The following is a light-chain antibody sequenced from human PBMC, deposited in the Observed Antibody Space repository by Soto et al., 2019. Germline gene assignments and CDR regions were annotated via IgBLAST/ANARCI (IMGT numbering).Light chain of an antibody. CDR1: QNVSSY. V-gene: IGKV3-11*01. J-gene: IGKJ2*01. CDR2: GAS. CDR3: QQRSNWPRT. Sequence: EIVLTQSPATLSLSPGERATLSCRARQNVSSYLAWFQQKPGQAPRLLIYGASTRATGIPARFSGSGSGTDFTLTISNLEPEDFAVYYCQQRSNWPRTFGQGTKVEI.